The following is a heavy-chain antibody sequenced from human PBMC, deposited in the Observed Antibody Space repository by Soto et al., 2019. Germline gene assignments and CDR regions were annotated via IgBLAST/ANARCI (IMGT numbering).Heavy chain of an antibody. CDR2: IYYSGST. CDR3: ASQAAYYDFRYNWFDP. J-gene: IGHJ5*02. CDR1: GGSISIGDYY. V-gene: IGHV4-30-4*01. Sequence: SETLSLTCTVSGGSISIGDYYWSCIRQPPGKGLEWIGYIYYSGSTYYNPSLKSRVTISVDTSKNQFSLKLSSVTAADTAVYYCASQAAYYDFRYNWFDPWGQGTLVTVSS. D-gene: IGHD3-3*01.